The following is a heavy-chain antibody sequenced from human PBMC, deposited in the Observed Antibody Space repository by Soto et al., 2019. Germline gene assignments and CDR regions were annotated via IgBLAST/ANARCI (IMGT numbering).Heavy chain of an antibody. Sequence: SVKVSCKASGGTFSSYTISWVRQAPGQGLEWMGRIIPILGIANYAQKFQGRVTITADKSTSTAYMELSSLRSEDTAVYYCARLIVGATTNAFDIWGQETMVTVS. J-gene: IGHJ3*02. CDR3: ARLIVGATTNAFDI. CDR1: GGTFSSYT. D-gene: IGHD1-26*01. V-gene: IGHV1-69*02. CDR2: IIPILGIA.